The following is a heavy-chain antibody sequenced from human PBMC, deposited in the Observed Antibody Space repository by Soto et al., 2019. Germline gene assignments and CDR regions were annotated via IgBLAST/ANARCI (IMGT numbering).Heavy chain of an antibody. D-gene: IGHD3-22*01. CDR3: ARDYYDSSGSSQGDY. CDR1: GFSLRNYA. V-gene: IGHV3-30*04. CDR2: ISHDGKNI. J-gene: IGHJ4*02. Sequence: GGSLRLSCAASGFSLRNYAMHWVRQAPGKGLEWVAVISHDGKNIHYADSVKGRFTISRDNAKNSLYLQMNSLRAEDTAVYYCARDYYDSSGSSQGDYWGQGTLVTVSS.